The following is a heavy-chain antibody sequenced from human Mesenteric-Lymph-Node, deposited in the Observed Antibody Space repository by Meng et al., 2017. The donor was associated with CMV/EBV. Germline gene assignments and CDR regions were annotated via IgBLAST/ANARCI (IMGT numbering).Heavy chain of an antibody. Sequence: ASVKVSCKASGYTFTDHYFHWVRQAPGQGLEWMGWIHPKSGGTHYAQKFQGRLIVTRDTFISTGYMELSSLGSDDTAVYYCARDRSPRAISSGHFDYWGQGTLVTVSS. D-gene: IGHD3-3*01. CDR2: IHPKSGGT. V-gene: IGHV1-2*02. CDR3: ARDRSPRAISSGHFDY. CDR1: GYTFTDHY. J-gene: IGHJ4*02.